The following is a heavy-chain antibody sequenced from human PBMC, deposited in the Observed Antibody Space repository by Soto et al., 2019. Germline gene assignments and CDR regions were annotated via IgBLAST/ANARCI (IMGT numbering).Heavy chain of an antibody. V-gene: IGHV1-8*01. CDR3: ARGITIFGVVIMWGWFDP. J-gene: IGHJ5*02. CDR2: MNPNSGNT. D-gene: IGHD3-3*01. CDR1: GYTFTSYD. Sequence: QVQLVQSGAEVKKPGASVKVSCKASGYTFTSYDISWVRQATGQGLEWMGWMNPNSGNTGYAQKFQGRVTMTRNTSISTAYMELSSLRSEDTAVYYCARGITIFGVVIMWGWFDPWGQGTLVTVSS.